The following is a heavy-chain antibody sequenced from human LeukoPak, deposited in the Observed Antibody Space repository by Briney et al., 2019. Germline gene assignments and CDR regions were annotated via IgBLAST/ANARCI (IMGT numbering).Heavy chain of an antibody. Sequence: SETLSLTCSVYGASITSGRYYWGWMRQAPGKGLEWIGAIHYSGTPTFYNPSLESRVSLFSDTSRNDFSLRLRSVTAADTAVYYCAAGGDDAKAGYWGQGTLVTVSS. CDR1: GASITSGRYY. CDR2: IHYSGTPT. D-gene: IGHD3-16*01. J-gene: IGHJ4*02. CDR3: AAGGDDAKAGY. V-gene: IGHV4-39*02.